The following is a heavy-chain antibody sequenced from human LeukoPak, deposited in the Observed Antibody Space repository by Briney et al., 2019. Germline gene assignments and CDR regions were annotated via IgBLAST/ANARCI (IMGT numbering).Heavy chain of an antibody. CDR2: IRYDGSNK. Sequence: HPGGSLRLSCAASGFTFSSYGMHWVRQAPGKGLEWVAFIRYDGSNKYYADSVKGRFTISRDNSKNTLYLQMNSLRAEDTAVYYCAKGVVVVPAAILEIWGFDYWGQGTLVTVSS. CDR3: AKGVVVVPAAILEIWGFDY. J-gene: IGHJ4*02. V-gene: IGHV3-30*02. D-gene: IGHD2-2*02. CDR1: GFTFSSYG.